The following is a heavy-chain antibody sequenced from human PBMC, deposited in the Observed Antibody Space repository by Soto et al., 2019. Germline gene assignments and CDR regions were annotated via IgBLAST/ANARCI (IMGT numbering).Heavy chain of an antibody. J-gene: IGHJ5*02. D-gene: IGHD3-3*01. CDR2: INPSGGST. Sequence: ASVKVSCKASGYTFTSYYMHWVRQAPGQGLEWMGIINPSGGSTSYAQKFQGRVTMTRDTSTSTVYMELSSLRSEDTAVYYCARGKGITIFGVVIPAPFDPWGQGTLVTVSS. V-gene: IGHV1-46*03. CDR3: ARGKGITIFGVVIPAPFDP. CDR1: GYTFTSYY.